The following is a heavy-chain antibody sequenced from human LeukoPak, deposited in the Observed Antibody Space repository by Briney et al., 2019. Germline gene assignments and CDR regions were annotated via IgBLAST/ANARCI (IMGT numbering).Heavy chain of an antibody. Sequence: SLGLSCAASGFPFDDYAMHWVRQAPGKGLEWVSGISWNSGSIGYADSVKGRFTISRDNAKNSLYLQMNSLRAEDTALYYCAKDIPDQGYSYGSGYFQHWGQGTLVTVSS. CDR2: ISWNSGSI. J-gene: IGHJ1*01. CDR3: AKDIPDQGYSYGSGYFQH. CDR1: GFPFDDYA. V-gene: IGHV3-9*01. D-gene: IGHD5-18*01.